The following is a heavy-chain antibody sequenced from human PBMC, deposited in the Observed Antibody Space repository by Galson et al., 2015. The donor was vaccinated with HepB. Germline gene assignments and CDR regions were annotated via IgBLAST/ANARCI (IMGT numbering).Heavy chain of an antibody. V-gene: IGHV3-15*01. CDR1: GFTFSNAW. CDR2: IKTKADGGTT. Sequence: SLRLSCAASGFTFSNAWINWVRQAPGKGLEWVGRIKTKADGGTTDYAAPVKGRFTISRDDSQNTLYLQMNSLKTEDTAVYYCTTDPEGIDYFDSIDSFDSWGQGTLVTVSS. D-gene: IGHD3-22*01. CDR3: TTDPEGIDYFDSIDSFDS. J-gene: IGHJ4*02.